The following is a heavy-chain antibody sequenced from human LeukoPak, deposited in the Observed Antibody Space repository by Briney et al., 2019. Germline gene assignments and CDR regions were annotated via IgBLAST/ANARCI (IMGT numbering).Heavy chain of an antibody. CDR1: GGSISHYY. J-gene: IGHJ6*02. CDR3: AREDPQTKVPEGMDV. D-gene: IGHD4/OR15-4a*01. Sequence: PSETLSLTCTVSGGSISHYYWSWIRQPPGKGLEWIGYIYYSGTTNYNPSLKSRVTISVDTSKNQFSLKLNCVTAADTAVYYCAREDPQTKVPEGMDVWGQGTTVTVSS. V-gene: IGHV4-59*01. CDR2: IYYSGTT.